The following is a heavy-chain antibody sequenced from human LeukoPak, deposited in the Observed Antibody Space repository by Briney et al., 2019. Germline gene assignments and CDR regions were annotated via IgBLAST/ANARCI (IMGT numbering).Heavy chain of an antibody. V-gene: IGHV3-11*06. J-gene: IGHJ4*02. CDR3: ATSRNSGYDKSQFDY. D-gene: IGHD5-12*01. Sequence: GGSLRLSCAASGFTFSDYYMSWIRQAPGKGLEWVSYISSSSSYTNYADSVKGRFTISRDNAKNSLYLQMNSLRAEDTAVYYCATSRNSGYDKSQFDYWGQGTLVTVSS. CDR1: GFTFSDYY. CDR2: ISSSSSYT.